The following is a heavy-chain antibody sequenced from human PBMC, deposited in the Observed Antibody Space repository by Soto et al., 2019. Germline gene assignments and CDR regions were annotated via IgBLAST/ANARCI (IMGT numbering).Heavy chain of an antibody. J-gene: IGHJ4*02. Sequence: WGSLRLSCAASGFTFGIYDMHWVRQATGKGLEWVSTINTAGDTYSPGSVKGRFTISRENAKSSLYLQMNSLRVDDTAVYFCVRGRDSGLYYFDSWGQGTLVTVSS. D-gene: IGHD2-21*01. CDR3: VRGRDSGLYYFDS. CDR2: INTAGDT. V-gene: IGHV3-13*01. CDR1: GFTFGIYD.